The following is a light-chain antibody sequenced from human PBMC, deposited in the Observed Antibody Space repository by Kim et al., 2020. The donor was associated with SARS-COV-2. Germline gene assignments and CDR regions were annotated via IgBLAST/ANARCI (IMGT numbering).Light chain of an antibody. J-gene: IGKJ2*01. CDR3: QQSYSTPYT. CDR1: QSISTY. Sequence: DIQMTQSPSSLSASVRDRVTITCRASQSISTYLNWYQQKPGKAPRLLIYGASSLQSGAPSRFSGSGSGTDFTLTISSLQPEDFATYYCQQSYSTPYTFGQGTKLEI. V-gene: IGKV1-39*01. CDR2: GAS.